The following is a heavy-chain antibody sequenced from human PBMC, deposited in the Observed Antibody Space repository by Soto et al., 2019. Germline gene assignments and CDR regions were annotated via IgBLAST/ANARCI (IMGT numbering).Heavy chain of an antibody. CDR2: INPSGGST. V-gene: IGHV1-46*01. CDR3: ARQAAAVYYGMDV. CDR1: GYTFTSYY. Sequence: ASVKVSCKASGYTFTSYYMHWVRQAPGQGLEWMGIINPSGGSTSYAQKFQGRVTMTRDTSTSTVYMELSSLRSEDTAVHYCARQAAAVYYGMDVWGQGTTVTVSS. D-gene: IGHD6-13*01. J-gene: IGHJ6*02.